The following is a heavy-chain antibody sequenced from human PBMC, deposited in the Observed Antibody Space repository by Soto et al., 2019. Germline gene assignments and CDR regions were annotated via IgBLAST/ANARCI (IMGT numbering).Heavy chain of an antibody. V-gene: IGHV4-59*08. CDR1: GGSISTYY. D-gene: IGHD3-16*01. J-gene: IGHJ4*02. CDR3: ARRWGTTFDY. CDR2: IYYSGST. Sequence: QVQLQESGPGLVKPSETLSLTCTVSGGSISTYYWSWIXXXXGKGLEWIGYIYYSGSTNYNPSLKSRVTISVATSKNQFSLKLSSVTAADTAVYYCARRWGTTFDYWGQGTLVTVSS.